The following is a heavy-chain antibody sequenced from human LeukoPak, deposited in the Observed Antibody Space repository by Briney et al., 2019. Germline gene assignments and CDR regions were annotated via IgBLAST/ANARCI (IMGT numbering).Heavy chain of an antibody. Sequence: SETLSLTCTVSGGSISSSSYYWGWIRQPPGKGLEWIGSIYYSGSTYYNPSLKSRVTISVDTSKNQFSLKLSSVTAADTAVYYCASLFMGSGSYFYWGQGTLVTVSS. V-gene: IGHV4-39*01. CDR2: IYYSGST. CDR3: ASLFMGSGSYFY. D-gene: IGHD3-10*01. J-gene: IGHJ4*02. CDR1: GGSISSSSYY.